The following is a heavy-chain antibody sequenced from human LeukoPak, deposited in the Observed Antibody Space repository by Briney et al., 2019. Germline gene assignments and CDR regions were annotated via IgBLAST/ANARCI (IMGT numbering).Heavy chain of an antibody. CDR3: VRHGFWSGYNYVLDY. V-gene: IGHV4-38-2*01. Sequence: SETLSLTCAVSGYSISSGFYWGWIRQPPGKGREWIGTIYHSGSTYYNPSLKSRVTISVDTSKNQFSLKLSSVTAADTAVYYCVRHGFWSGYNYVLDYWGQGTLGTVSS. J-gene: IGHJ4*02. CDR1: GYSISSGFY. CDR2: IYHSGST. D-gene: IGHD3-3*01.